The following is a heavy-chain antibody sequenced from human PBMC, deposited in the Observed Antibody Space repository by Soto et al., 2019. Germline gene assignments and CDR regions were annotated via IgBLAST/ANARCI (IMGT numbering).Heavy chain of an antibody. CDR2: ISAGSNT. D-gene: IGHD3-22*01. V-gene: IGHV3-23*01. CDR1: GFTFSTYA. Sequence: GGSLRLSCVASGFTFSTYAMSWVRQAPGKGLEWVSTISAGSNTYYADSVKGRFTISRDNSKDTLYLQMNSLRVEDTAIYFCATKATTSGYYPFDHRGQGTLVTVSS. J-gene: IGHJ4*02. CDR3: ATKATTSGYYPFDH.